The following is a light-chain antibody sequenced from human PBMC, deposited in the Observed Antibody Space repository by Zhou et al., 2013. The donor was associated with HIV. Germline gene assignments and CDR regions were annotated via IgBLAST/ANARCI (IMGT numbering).Light chain of an antibody. CDR3: MXALQTPFT. Sequence: DIVMTQSPLSLPVTPGEPASISCRSSQSLLHSNGYTFLDWYLQKPGQSPQLLIYLGSNRASGVPDRFSGSGSGTDFTLKISRVEAEDVGVYYCMXALQTPFTFGPGTKVD. V-gene: IGKV2-28*01. J-gene: IGKJ3*01. CDR2: LGS. CDR1: QSLLHSNGYTF.